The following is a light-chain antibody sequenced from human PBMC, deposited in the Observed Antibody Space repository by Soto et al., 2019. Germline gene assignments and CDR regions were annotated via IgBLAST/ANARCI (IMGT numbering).Light chain of an antibody. Sequence: QSVLTQSPSVSGAPGQGVTISCTGSSSNIGAGYEVNWYQQLPGAAPKLLIYGNKYRPSGVPDRFPGSKSGTSASLAITGLQAEDEAAYYCQSYDNSLNDVLFGGGTTLTVL. CDR2: GNK. CDR3: QSYDNSLNDVL. V-gene: IGLV1-40*01. CDR1: SSNIGAGYE. J-gene: IGLJ2*01.